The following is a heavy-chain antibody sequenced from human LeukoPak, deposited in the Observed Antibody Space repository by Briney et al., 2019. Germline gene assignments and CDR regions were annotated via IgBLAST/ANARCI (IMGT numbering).Heavy chain of an antibody. CDR2: WYDGSNK. CDR1: GFTFSSYG. Sequence: PGGSLRLSCAASGFTFSSYGIHWVRQAPGKGLEWVAVWYDGSNKYYADSVKGRFTISRDNSKNTLYLQMNSLRAEDTAVYCCARSYGSGIYYFDYWGQGTLVTVSS. V-gene: IGHV3-33*01. CDR3: ARSYGSGIYYFDY. J-gene: IGHJ4*02. D-gene: IGHD3-10*01.